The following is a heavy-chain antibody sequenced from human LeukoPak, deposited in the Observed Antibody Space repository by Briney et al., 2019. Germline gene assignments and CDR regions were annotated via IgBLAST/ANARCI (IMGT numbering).Heavy chain of an antibody. D-gene: IGHD4-23*01. V-gene: IGHV3-33*08. J-gene: IGHJ4*02. CDR1: GFTFSSYG. CDR2: IWYDGSNK. Sequence: GRSLRFSCAASGFTFSSYGMHWVRQAPGKGLEWVAVIWYDGSNKYYADSVKGRFTISRDNSKNTLYLQMNSLRAEDTAVYYCARDRRDYGGNPVDYWGQGTLVTVSS. CDR3: ARDRRDYGGNPVDY.